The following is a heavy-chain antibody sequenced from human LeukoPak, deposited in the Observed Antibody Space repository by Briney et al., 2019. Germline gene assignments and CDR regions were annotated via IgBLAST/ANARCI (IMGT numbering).Heavy chain of an antibody. V-gene: IGHV3-23*01. D-gene: IGHD3-10*01. Sequence: PGGSLRLSCAASGFTFSSYARSWVRQAPGKGLEWVSAISGSGGSTYYADSVKGRFTISRDNSKNTLYLQMNSLRAEDTAVYYCAKDRLLWFGELSSWFDPWGQGTLVTVSS. CDR1: GFTFSSYA. CDR3: AKDRLLWFGELSSWFDP. CDR2: ISGSGGST. J-gene: IGHJ5*02.